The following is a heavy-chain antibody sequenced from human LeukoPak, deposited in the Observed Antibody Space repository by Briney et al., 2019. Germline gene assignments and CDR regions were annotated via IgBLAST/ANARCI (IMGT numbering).Heavy chain of an antibody. CDR1: GFTSDDYA. CDR3: AKDSIAVAGTVPNYFDY. J-gene: IGHJ4*02. D-gene: IGHD6-19*01. CDR2: ISGDGGST. V-gene: IGHV3-43*02. Sequence: GGSLRLSCAASGFTSDDYAMHWGRQAPGKGLEWVSLISGDGGSTYYADSVKGRFTISRDNSKNSLYLQMNSLRTEDTALYYCAKDSIAVAGTVPNYFDYWGQGTLVTVSS.